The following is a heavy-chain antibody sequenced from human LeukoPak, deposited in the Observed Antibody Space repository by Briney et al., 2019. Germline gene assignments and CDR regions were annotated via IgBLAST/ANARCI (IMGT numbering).Heavy chain of an antibody. V-gene: IGHV3-48*03. Sequence: PGGSLRLSCAASGFTVSSKYMSWVRQAPGKGLEWVSYISSSGSTIYYADSVKGRFTISRDNAKNSLYLQMNSLRAEDTAVYYCARDRSPEGFDYWGQGTLVTVSS. CDR1: GFTVSSKY. J-gene: IGHJ4*02. D-gene: IGHD1-14*01. CDR3: ARDRSPEGFDY. CDR2: ISSSGSTI.